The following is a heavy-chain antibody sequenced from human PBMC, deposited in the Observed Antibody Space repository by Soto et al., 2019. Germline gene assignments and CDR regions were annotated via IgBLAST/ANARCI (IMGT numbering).Heavy chain of an antibody. D-gene: IGHD2-15*01. V-gene: IGHV4-59*01. CDR3: ARVGYCSGGSCYFRYYYGMDV. J-gene: IGHJ6*02. Sequence: KPSETLSLTCTVSGGSISSYYWSWIRQPPGKGLEWIGYIYYSGSANYNPSLKSRVTISVDTSKNQFSLKLSSVTAADTAVYYCARVGYCSGGSCYFRYYYGMDVWGQGTTVTVSS. CDR2: IYYSGSA. CDR1: GGSISSYY.